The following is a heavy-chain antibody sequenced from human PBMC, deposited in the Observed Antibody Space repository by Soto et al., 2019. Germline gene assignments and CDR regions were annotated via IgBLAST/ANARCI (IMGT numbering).Heavy chain of an antibody. J-gene: IGHJ4*02. D-gene: IGHD1-1*01. CDR1: GFTFSTYT. V-gene: IGHV3-21*06. CDR3: ARHNSYFDY. CDR2: ISSRSNYI. Sequence: EVQVVESGGGLVKPGGSLRLSCAASGFTFSTYTMNWVRQAPGKGLEWVSSISSRSNYIYYADSVKGRFTISRDNAKNSLYLEMTSLRAEDTAVYYCARHNSYFDYWGRGTLVSVSS.